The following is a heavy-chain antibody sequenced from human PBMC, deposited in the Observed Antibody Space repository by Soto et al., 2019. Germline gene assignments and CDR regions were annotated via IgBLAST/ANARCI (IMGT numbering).Heavy chain of an antibody. J-gene: IGHJ4*01. V-gene: IGHV1-24*01. Sequence: ASEKGSCKVSAYTIPELSMHWVRQAPGKGLKWMGGFDPEDGETIYAQKFQGRVTMTEDTSTDTAYMELSSLRSEDTAVYYCATMGRNWNYFNFDYWG. CDR2: FDPEDGET. D-gene: IGHD1-7*01. CDR3: ATMGRNWNYFNFDY. CDR1: AYTIPELS.